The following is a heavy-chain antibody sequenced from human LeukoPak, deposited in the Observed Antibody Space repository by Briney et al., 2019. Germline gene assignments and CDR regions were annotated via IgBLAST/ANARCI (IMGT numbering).Heavy chain of an antibody. CDR2: ISGSGGST. V-gene: IGHV3-23*01. J-gene: IGHJ4*02. CDR3: AKLMRYYDSSGSFDY. D-gene: IGHD3-22*01. Sequence: GGSLRLSCAASGFTFSSYAMSWVRQAPGKGLEWVSAISGSGGSTYYADSVKGRFTISRDNSKNTLYLQMNSLRAEDTAVYYCAKLMRYYDSSGSFDYWGQGTLVTVSS. CDR1: GFTFSSYA.